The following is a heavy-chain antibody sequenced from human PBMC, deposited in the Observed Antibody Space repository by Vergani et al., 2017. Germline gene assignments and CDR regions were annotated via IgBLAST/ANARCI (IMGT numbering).Heavy chain of an antibody. CDR3: ATPQTVTTGGMEV. CDR1: GYTFTDHY. D-gene: IGHD4-17*01. CDR2: VDPEDGET. Sequence: EVQLVQSCAEVKKPGATMKISCKVSGYTFTDHYMHWVKQAPGKGLEWMGLVDPEDGETIYAEKFKGRVTIVADTSTDTAHLELSSLRSEDTAVYYCATPQTVTTGGMEVWGQGTTVIVSS. J-gene: IGHJ6*02. V-gene: IGHV1-69-2*01.